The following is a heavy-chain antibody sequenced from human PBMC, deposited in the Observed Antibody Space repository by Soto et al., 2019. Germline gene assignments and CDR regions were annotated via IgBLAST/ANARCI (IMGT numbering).Heavy chain of an antibody. Sequence: SETLSLTCTVSGGYISSGGYYWSWIRQHPGKGLEWIGYIYYSGSTYYNPSLKSRVTISVDTSKNQFSLKLSSVTAADTAVYYCARDGWKYSSSWYQPGPFDYWGQGTLVTVSS. CDR3: ARDGWKYSSSWYQPGPFDY. V-gene: IGHV4-31*03. CDR2: IYYSGST. D-gene: IGHD6-13*01. CDR1: GGYISSGGYY. J-gene: IGHJ4*02.